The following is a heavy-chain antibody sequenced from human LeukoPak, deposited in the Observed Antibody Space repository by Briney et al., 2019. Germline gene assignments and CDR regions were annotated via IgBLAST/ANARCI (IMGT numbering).Heavy chain of an antibody. J-gene: IGHJ4*02. Sequence: SETLSLTCTVSGGSISSYYWSWIRQPPGKGLEWIGHIYYSGSTNYNPSLKSRVTISVDTSKNQFSLKLSSVTAADTAVYYCARDRSEGYYFDYWGQGTLVTVSS. CDR1: GGSISSYY. CDR3: ARDRSEGYYFDY. V-gene: IGHV4-59*01. CDR2: IYYSGST.